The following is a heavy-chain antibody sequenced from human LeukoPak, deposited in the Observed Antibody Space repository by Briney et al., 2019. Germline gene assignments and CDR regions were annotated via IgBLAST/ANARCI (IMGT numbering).Heavy chain of an antibody. CDR1: GFTFSYYS. J-gene: IGHJ6*02. CDR3: ARDYSSSGTFFGYYYGMDV. V-gene: IGHV3-48*02. Sequence: QPGGSLRLSCAASGFTFSYYSMNWVRQAPGKGLEWISYSNTDGTISYADSVKGRFTISRDNAKNSLYLQMNSLRDEDTAVYYCARDYSSSGTFFGYYYGMDVWGQGTTVTVSS. D-gene: IGHD2-2*01. CDR2: SNTDGTI.